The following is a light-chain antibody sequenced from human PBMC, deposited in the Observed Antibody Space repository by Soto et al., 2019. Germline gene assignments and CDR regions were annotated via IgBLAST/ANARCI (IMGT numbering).Light chain of an antibody. Sequence: AIQLTQSPSSLSASVGDRVTITCRASQGVSSALAWYQHKPGKAPKLLIYDASSLESGVPSRFSGSGSGTDFTLTITSLQPEDFATYYCQQFYYYPITFGQGTRLEI. J-gene: IGKJ5*01. CDR2: DAS. CDR3: QQFYYYPIT. V-gene: IGKV1D-13*01. CDR1: QGVSSA.